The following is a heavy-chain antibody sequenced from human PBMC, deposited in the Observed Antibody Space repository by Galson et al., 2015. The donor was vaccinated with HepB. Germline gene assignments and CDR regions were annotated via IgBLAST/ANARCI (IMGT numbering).Heavy chain of an antibody. V-gene: IGHV3-48*01. CDR2: ISSSSSTI. CDR3: ARGNIVVVPAATPNWFDP. Sequence: SLRLSCAASGFTFSSYSMNWVRQAPGKGLEWVSYISSSSSTICYADSVKGRFTISRDNAKNSLYLQMNSLRAEDTAVYYCARGNIVVVPAATPNWFDPWGQGTLVTVSS. J-gene: IGHJ5*02. D-gene: IGHD2-2*01. CDR1: GFTFSSYS.